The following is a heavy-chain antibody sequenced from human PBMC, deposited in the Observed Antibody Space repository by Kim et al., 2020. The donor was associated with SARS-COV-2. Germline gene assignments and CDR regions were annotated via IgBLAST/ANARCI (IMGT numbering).Heavy chain of an antibody. CDR2: IYYSGST. J-gene: IGHJ4*02. CDR3: ARVRMGSIAARRVFDY. CDR1: GGSISSGGYY. V-gene: IGHV4-31*03. Sequence: SETLSLTCTVSGGSISSGGYYWSWIRQHPGKGLEWIGYIYYSGSTYYNPSLKSRVTISVDTSKNQFSLKLSSVTAADTAVYYCARVRMGSIAARRVFDYWGQGTLVTVSS. D-gene: IGHD6-6*01.